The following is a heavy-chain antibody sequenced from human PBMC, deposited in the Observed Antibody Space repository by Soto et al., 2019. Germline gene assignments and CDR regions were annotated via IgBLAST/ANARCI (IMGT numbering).Heavy chain of an antibody. CDR1: GGSISNGIYY. CDR3: ARGGTYHELVPDN. Sequence: SETLSLTCAVSGGSISNGIYYWNWIRQHPGKGLEWIGYIYHSGSTYYSPSLRGRVTISVDTSTNQFSLKLYSVTAADTAVYYCARGGTYHELVPDNWGQGTLVTVSS. CDR2: IYHSGST. J-gene: IGHJ4*02. V-gene: IGHV4-31*11. D-gene: IGHD3-16*02.